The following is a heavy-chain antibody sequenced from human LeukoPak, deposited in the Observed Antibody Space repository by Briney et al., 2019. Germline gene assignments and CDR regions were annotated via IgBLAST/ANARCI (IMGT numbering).Heavy chain of an antibody. V-gene: IGHV3-30*04. J-gene: IGHJ5*02. CDR3: ARAAGRKGYSPCFFDP. D-gene: IGHD3-22*01. CDR2: ISYDGSNK. CDR1: GFTFSSYA. Sequence: PGGSLRLSCAASGFTFSSYAMHWVRQAPGKGLEWVAVISYDGSNKYYADSVKGRFTISRDNSKNTLYLQMNSLRAEDTAVYYCARAAGRKGYSPCFFDPWGQGTLVTVSS.